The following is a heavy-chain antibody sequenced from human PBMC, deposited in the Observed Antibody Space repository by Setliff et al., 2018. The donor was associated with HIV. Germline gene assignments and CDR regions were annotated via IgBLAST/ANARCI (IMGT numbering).Heavy chain of an antibody. J-gene: IGHJ4*02. CDR2: IIPMFGTA. V-gene: IGHV1-69*06. D-gene: IGHD3-3*01. CDR1: GGTFNRYA. Sequence: ASVKVSCKASGGTFNRYAISWVRQAPGQGLEWMGRIIPMFGTANHAQKFQGRVTITADKSTSTAYMELRRLSSEDTAVYYCARDSLPPPQQYYEYWSGYIDYWGQGTLVTVSS. CDR3: ARDSLPPPQQYYEYWSGYIDY.